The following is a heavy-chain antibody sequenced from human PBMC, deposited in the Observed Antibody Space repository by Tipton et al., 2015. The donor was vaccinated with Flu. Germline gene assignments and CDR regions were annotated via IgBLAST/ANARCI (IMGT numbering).Heavy chain of an antibody. CDR2: IYYSGST. V-gene: IGHV4-59*11. CDR3: ARGDCSSTSCLDY. CDR1: GGSISSHY. D-gene: IGHD2-2*01. Sequence: TLSLTCTVSGGSISSHYWSWIRQPPGKGLEWIGYIYYSGSTNYNPSLKSRVTISADTSNNQFSLKLSSVTAADTAVYYCARGDCSSTSCLDYWGQGTLVTVSS. J-gene: IGHJ4*02.